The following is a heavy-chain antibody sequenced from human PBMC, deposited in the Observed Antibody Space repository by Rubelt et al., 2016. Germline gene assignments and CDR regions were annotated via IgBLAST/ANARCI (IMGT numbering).Heavy chain of an antibody. V-gene: IGHV4-39*01. J-gene: IGHJ3*02. CDR2: MYYSGST. D-gene: IGHD3-3*01. CDR1: GGSISSNSYY. CDR3: ARLFWYGVLSRRQRAFDI. Sequence: QLQLQESGPGLVKPSETLSLTCTVSGGSISSNSYYWGWIRQPPGKGLKWIGTMYYSGSTYYNPSLKSRVTLSLDTSTNQFSLKLNSVTAADTAVYYCARLFWYGVLSRRQRAFDIWGQGTMVTVSS.